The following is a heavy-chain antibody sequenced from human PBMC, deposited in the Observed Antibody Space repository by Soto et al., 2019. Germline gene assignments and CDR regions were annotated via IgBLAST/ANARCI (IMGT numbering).Heavy chain of an antibody. Sequence: SETLSLTCAVSGESFSGYYWSWIRQSPGKGLEWIGDIDHTGTTHYNPSLKNRVTILVDRSKKHFSLTLTSVTTADTAEYFCTRGRPPRYRGQGTPVTVSS. CDR1: GESFSGYY. V-gene: IGHV4-34*01. J-gene: IGHJ4*02. CDR3: TRGRPPRY. CDR2: IDHTGTT.